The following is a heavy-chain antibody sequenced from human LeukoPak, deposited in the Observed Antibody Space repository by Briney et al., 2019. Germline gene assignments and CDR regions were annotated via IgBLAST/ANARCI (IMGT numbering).Heavy chain of an antibody. CDR3: ARQEGFTMVRGVIAWFDP. CDR2: IYYSGST. J-gene: IGHJ5*02. CDR1: GGSISSSSYY. V-gene: IGHV4-39*01. Sequence: SETLSLTCTVSGGSISSSSYYWGWIRKPPGKGLKWIGGIYYSGSTYYNPSLKSRVTISVDTSKNQFSLKLSSVTAADTAVYYCARQEGFTMVRGVIAWFDPWGQGTLVTVSS. D-gene: IGHD3-10*01.